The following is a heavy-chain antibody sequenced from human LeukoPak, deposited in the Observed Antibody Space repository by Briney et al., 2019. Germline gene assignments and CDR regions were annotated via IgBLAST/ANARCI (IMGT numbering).Heavy chain of an antibody. CDR1: GFTFSSYE. Sequence: GGSLRLSCAASGFTFSSYEMNWVRQAPGKGLEWVSYISSSGSTIYYADSVKGRFTISRDNAKNSLYLQMNSLRAEDTAVYYCARSHHSLIAHTRRYYFDCWGQGTLVTVSS. V-gene: IGHV3-48*03. D-gene: IGHD6-13*01. J-gene: IGHJ4*02. CDR3: ARSHHSLIAHTRRYYFDC. CDR2: ISSSGSTI.